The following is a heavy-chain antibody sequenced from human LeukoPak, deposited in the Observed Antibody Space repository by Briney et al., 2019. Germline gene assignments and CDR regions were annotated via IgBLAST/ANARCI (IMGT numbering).Heavy chain of an antibody. CDR1: GGSISSDGYY. D-gene: IGHD5-18*01. J-gene: IGHJ6*02. Sequence: KPSQTLSLTCTVSGGSISSDGYYWSWMRPRQGKGLEGIGYNYQSGSTNYNPSLKSRVTISVDTTKYQFSLKLSSATAADTAVYYSARHVTRLQLFSDYDDGMDVWGQGTTVTVSS. V-gene: IGHV4-30-2*01. CDR3: ARHVTRLQLFSDYDDGMDV. CDR2: NYQSGST.